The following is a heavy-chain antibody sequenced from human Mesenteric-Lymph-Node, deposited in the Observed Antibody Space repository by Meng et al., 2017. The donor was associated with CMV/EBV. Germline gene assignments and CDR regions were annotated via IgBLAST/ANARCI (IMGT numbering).Heavy chain of an antibody. CDR3: AGLLGGTILDFSYGMDV. CDR1: GYTFTSYG. CDR2: ISAYNGNT. D-gene: IGHD1-26*01. V-gene: IGHV1-18*01. Sequence: ASVKVSCKASGYTFTSYGISWVRQAPGQGLEWMGWISAYNGNTNYAQKLQGRVTMTRDASINTAYMELGRLRSDDTAVYYCAGLLGGTILDFSYGMDVWGQGTTVTVSS. J-gene: IGHJ6*02.